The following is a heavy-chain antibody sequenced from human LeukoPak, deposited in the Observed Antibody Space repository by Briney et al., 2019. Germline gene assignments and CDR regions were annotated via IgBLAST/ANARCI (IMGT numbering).Heavy chain of an antibody. V-gene: IGHV1-2*06. CDR2: INPNSGGT. J-gene: IGHJ4*02. Sequence: ASVKVSCKASGYTFAGHYIHWVRQTPGQGLQWMGRINPNSGGTNYAQKFQGRVTMTSDTSTTAYMELSRLRSDDTAVYYCARLTSAVDYWGQGTLVTVSS. D-gene: IGHD6-13*01. CDR1: GYTFAGHY. CDR3: ARLTSAVDY.